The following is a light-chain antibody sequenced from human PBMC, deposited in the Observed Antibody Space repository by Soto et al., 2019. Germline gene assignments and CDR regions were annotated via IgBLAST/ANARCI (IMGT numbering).Light chain of an antibody. CDR1: SSDVGDRNY. CDR3: SSYTTIGTGV. J-gene: IGLJ3*02. Sequence: QSALTQPASVSGSPGQSITISCTGTSSDVGDRNYVSWYQQHPGKAPKLIIYEVNNRPSGVSNRFSGSKSGNTASLIISGLQAEDEADYYCSSYTTIGTGVFGGGTKLTVL. CDR2: EVN. V-gene: IGLV2-14*01.